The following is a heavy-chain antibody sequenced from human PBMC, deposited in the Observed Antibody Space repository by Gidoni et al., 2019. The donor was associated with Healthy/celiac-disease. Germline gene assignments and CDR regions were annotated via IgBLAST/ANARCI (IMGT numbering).Heavy chain of an antibody. CDR2: FDPEDGET. V-gene: IGHV1-24*01. CDR3: ATVVSAPEYCSSTSCPPPPNWFDP. CDR1: GYTLTELS. D-gene: IGHD2-2*01. J-gene: IGHJ5*02. Sequence: QVQLVQSGAEVKKPGASVKVSCKVSGYTLTELSMHWVRQAPGKGLEWMGGFDPEDGETIYAQKFQGRVTMTEDTSTDTAYMELSSLRSEDTAVYYCATVVSAPEYCSSTSCPPPPNWFDPWGQGTLVTVSS.